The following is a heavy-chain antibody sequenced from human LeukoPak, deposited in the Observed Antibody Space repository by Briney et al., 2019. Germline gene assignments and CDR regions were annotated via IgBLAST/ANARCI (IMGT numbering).Heavy chain of an antibody. CDR2: IYYSGST. Sequence: SETLSLTCTVSGCSISSYFWSWVRQPPGKGLEWIGYIYYSGSTNYNPSLKSRVTISVDTSKNQFSLKLGSVTTADTAVYYCARDRWLGYWGQGTLVTVSS. D-gene: IGHD5-12*01. CDR3: ARDRWLGY. CDR1: GCSISSYF. J-gene: IGHJ4*02. V-gene: IGHV4-59*01.